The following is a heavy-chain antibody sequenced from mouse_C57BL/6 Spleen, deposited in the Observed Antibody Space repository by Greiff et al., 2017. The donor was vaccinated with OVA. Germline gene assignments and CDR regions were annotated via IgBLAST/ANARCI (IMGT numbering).Heavy chain of an antibody. CDR3: ARWEVYYFDY. Sequence: VQLQQSGPELVKPGASVKISCKASGYTFTDYYMNWVKQSHGKSLEWIGDINPNNGGTSYNQKFKGKATLTVDKSSSTAYMELRSLTSEDSAVYYCARWEVYYFDYWGQGTTLTVSS. V-gene: IGHV1-26*01. CDR2: INPNNGGT. D-gene: IGHD4-1*01. CDR1: GYTFTDYY. J-gene: IGHJ2*01.